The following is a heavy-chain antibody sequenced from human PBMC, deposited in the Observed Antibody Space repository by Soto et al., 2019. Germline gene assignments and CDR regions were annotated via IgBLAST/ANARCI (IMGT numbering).Heavy chain of an antibody. CDR2: ISYDGSNK. V-gene: IGHV3-30*18. D-gene: IGHD6-19*01. CDR1: GFIFSSYG. Sequence: QVQLVESGGGVVQPGRSLRLSCAASGFIFSSYGMHWVRQAPGKGLEWVAVISYDGSNKYYADSVKGRFTISRDNSKNTLYLQMNSLRAEDTAVYYWAKGISGWFFDYWGQGTLVTVSS. J-gene: IGHJ4*02. CDR3: AKGISGWFFDY.